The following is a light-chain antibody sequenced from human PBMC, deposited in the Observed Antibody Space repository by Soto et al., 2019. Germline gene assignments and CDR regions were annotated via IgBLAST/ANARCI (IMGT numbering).Light chain of an antibody. V-gene: IGKV3-15*01. J-gene: IGKJ2*01. CDR2: GAS. CDR3: QQYNNWPPYT. Sequence: EIVMTQSPATLSVSPGERATLSCRASQSVSSGLSWYQQKPGQAPRPLIYGASTRATGIPARFSGSGSGTEFTLTISSLQSEDYAVYYCQQYNNWPPYTFGQGTKVDIK. CDR1: QSVSSG.